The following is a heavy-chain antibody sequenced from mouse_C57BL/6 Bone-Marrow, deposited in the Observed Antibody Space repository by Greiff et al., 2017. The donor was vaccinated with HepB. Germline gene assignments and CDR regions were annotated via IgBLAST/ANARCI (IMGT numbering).Heavy chain of an antibody. D-gene: IGHD1-1*01. J-gene: IGHJ4*01. CDR2: IDPANGNT. CDR3: DYYGSSYGYYAMDY. V-gene: IGHV14-3*01. Sequence: VQLQQSVAELVRPGASVKLSCTASGFNIKNTYMHWVKQRPEQGLEWIGRIDPANGNTKYAPKFQGKATITADTSPNTAYLPLSSLTSEETAIYYCDYYGSSYGYYAMDYWGQGTSVTVSS. CDR1: GFNIKNTY.